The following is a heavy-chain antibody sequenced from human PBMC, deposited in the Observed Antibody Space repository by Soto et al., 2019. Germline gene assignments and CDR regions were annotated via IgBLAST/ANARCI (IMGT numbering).Heavy chain of an antibody. CDR2: INHSGST. Sequence: PSETLSLTCAVYGGSFSGYYWSWIRQPPGKGLEWIGEINHSGSTNYNPSLKSRVTISVDTSKNQFSLKLSSVTAADTAVYYCARGGSDILTGYNNWFDPWGQGTLVTVSS. CDR3: ARGGSDILTGYNNWFDP. J-gene: IGHJ5*02. D-gene: IGHD3-9*01. V-gene: IGHV4-34*01. CDR1: GGSFSGYY.